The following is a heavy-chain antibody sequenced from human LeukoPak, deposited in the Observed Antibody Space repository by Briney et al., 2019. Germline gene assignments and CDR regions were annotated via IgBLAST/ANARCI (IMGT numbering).Heavy chain of an antibody. J-gene: IGHJ4*02. Sequence: ASVKVSCKAFGYTFTSNYMHWVRQAPGQGPEWMGVISPSGGSTTYAQKFQGRVTLTRDTSISTAYMELSRLRSDDTAVYYCARAILTPFDYWGQGTLVTVSS. D-gene: IGHD5-24*01. CDR2: ISPSGGST. CDR1: GYTFTSNY. V-gene: IGHV1-46*01. CDR3: ARAILTPFDY.